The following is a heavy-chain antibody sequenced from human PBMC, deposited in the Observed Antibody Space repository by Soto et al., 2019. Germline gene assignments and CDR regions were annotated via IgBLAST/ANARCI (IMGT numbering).Heavy chain of an antibody. J-gene: IGHJ4*02. CDR2: IYHSGST. Sequence: SETLSLTXAVSGYSISSGYYWGWIRQPPGKGLEWIGSIYHSGSTYYNPSLKSRVAISVDTSKNQFSLKLSSVTAADTAVYYCARDLSNHYSSGPVDYWGQGTLVTVSS. CDR3: ARDLSNHYSSGPVDY. CDR1: GYSISSGYY. V-gene: IGHV4-38-2*02. D-gene: IGHD6-19*01.